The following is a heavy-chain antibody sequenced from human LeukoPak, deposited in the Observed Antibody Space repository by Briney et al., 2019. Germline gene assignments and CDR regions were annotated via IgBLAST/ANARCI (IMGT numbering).Heavy chain of an antibody. CDR3: ARGNRNSGNKGNNWFDP. V-gene: IGHV1-2*02. D-gene: IGHD1-14*01. CDR2: INPNSGGT. CDR1: GYTFTGYY. J-gene: IGHJ5*02. Sequence: GASVKVSCKASGYTFTGYYMHWVRQAPGQGLEWMGWINPNSGGTNYAQKFQGRVTMTRDTSIRTAYMELSRLRSDDTAVYYCARGNRNSGNKGNNWFDPWGQGTLVTVSS.